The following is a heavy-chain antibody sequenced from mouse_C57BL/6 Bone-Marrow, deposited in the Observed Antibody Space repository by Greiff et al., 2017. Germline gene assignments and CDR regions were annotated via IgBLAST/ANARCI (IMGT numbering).Heavy chain of an antibody. J-gene: IGHJ4*01. CDR2: IHPNSGST. CDR3: ARWGGYYGSSYAMDY. Sequence: QVQLQQPGAELVKPGASVKLSCKASGYTFTSYWMHWVKQRPGQGLEWIGMIHPNSGSTNYNEKFKSKATLTVDKSSSTAYMQLSSLTSEDSAVYYCARWGGYYGSSYAMDYWGQGTSVTVSS. D-gene: IGHD1-1*01. CDR1: GYTFTSYW. V-gene: IGHV1-64*01.